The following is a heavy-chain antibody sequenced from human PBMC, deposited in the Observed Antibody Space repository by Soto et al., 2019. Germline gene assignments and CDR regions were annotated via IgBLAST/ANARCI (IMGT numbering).Heavy chain of an antibody. Sequence: SETLCLTCTFSGFSLSSSIYYLGWTRPPPGKGLEWIGSIYYSGSTYYNPSLKSRVTISVDTSKNQFSLKLSSVTAADTAVYYCAINYAFDYWGQGTLVTVSS. J-gene: IGHJ4*02. D-gene: IGHD1-7*01. V-gene: IGHV4-39*01. CDR3: AINYAFDY. CDR2: IYYSGST. CDR1: GFSLSSSIYY.